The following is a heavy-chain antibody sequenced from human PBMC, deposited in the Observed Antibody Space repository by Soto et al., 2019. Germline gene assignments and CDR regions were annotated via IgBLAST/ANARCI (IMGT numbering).Heavy chain of an antibody. CDR3: AYLPCSGGSCYWFSFSGMDV. CDR2: IYWDDDK. J-gene: IGHJ6*02. V-gene: IGHV2-5*02. CDR1: GFSLSTSGVG. Sequence: QITLKESGPTLVKPTQTLTLTCTFSGFSLSTSGVGVAWIRQPPGKALEWLALIYWDDDKRYRPSLESRLTIXXXTXXNQVVLTMTNMASVATATYYCAYLPCSGGSCYWFSFSGMDVWGQGTTVTVSS. D-gene: IGHD2-15*01.